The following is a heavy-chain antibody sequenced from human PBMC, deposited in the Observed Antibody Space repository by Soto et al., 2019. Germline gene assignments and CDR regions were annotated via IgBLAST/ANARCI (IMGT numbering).Heavy chain of an antibody. Sequence: SVKVSCKASGFTFTSSAVQWVRQARGQRLEWIGWIVVGSGNTNYAQKFQERVTITRDMATSTAYMELSSLRSEDTAVYYCAVDYGSGSYYLSYYGMDVWGQGTTVTVSS. CDR3: AVDYGSGSYYLSYYGMDV. CDR2: IVVGSGNT. V-gene: IGHV1-58*01. J-gene: IGHJ6*01. CDR1: GFTFTSSA. D-gene: IGHD3-10*01.